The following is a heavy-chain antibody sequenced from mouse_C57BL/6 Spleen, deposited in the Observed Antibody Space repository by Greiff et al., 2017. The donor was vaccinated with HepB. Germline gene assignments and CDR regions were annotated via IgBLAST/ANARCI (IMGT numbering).Heavy chain of an antibody. CDR1: GFTFSSYT. Sequence: EVQLVESGGGLVKPGGSLKLSCAASGFTFSSYTMSWVRQTPEKRLEWVATISGGGGDTYYPDSVKGRFTISRDNAKNTLYLQMSSLRSEDTALYYCARPIVTRGFAYWGQGTLVTVSA. D-gene: IGHD2-5*01. J-gene: IGHJ3*01. V-gene: IGHV5-9*01. CDR3: ARPIVTRGFAY. CDR2: ISGGGGDT.